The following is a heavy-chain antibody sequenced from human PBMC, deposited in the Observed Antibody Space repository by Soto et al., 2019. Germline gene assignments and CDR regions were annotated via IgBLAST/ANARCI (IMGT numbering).Heavy chain of an antibody. J-gene: IGHJ4*02. CDR3: SRGGHCTDGVCSALDY. D-gene: IGHD2-8*01. CDR2: IYYGGSA. CDR1: GGSISTYY. V-gene: IGHV4-59*08. Sequence: QVQLQQSGPGLVKPSETLSLTCTVSGGSISTYYWSWIRQPPGKGLEWIGYIYYGGSANYNPSLESRVTISLDRSKKQLSLRLNPVTAADTAVYYCSRGGHCTDGVCSALDYWGQGTLVTVSS.